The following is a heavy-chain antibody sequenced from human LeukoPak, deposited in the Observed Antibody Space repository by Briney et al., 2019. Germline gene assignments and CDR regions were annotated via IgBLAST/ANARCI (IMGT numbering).Heavy chain of an antibody. CDR2: IWYDGSNK. V-gene: IGHV3-33*01. CDR3: ARDPGDRTYYYGSGSKGDAFDI. CDR1: GFTFSSYG. Sequence: PGGSLRLSCAASGFTFSSYGMHWVRRAPGKGLEWVAVIWYDGSNKYYADSVKSRFTISRDNSKNTLYLQMNSLRAEDTAVYYCARDPGDRTYYYGSGSKGDAFDIWGQGTMVTVSS. D-gene: IGHD3-10*01. J-gene: IGHJ3*02.